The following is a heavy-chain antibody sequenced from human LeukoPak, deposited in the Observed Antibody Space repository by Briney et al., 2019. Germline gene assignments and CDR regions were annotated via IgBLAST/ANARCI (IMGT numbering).Heavy chain of an antibody. Sequence: SETLSLTCAVYGWSFSGYYWSWIRQPPGKGLEWIGEINYSGSTNYNPSLKSRVTISVDTSKNQFSLNMTSVTAADTAVYFCARRSYDSGNYRRLYYYYCIDVWGKGTTVT. J-gene: IGHJ6*03. CDR3: ARRSYDSGNYRRLYYYYCIDV. V-gene: IGHV4-34*01. D-gene: IGHD3-10*01. CDR2: INYSGST. CDR1: GWSFSGYY.